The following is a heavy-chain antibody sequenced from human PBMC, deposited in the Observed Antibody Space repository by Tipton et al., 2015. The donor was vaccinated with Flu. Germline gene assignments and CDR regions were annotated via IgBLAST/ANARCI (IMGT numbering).Heavy chain of an antibody. J-gene: IGHJ4*02. CDR3: ARDRNDYYDSSGYMLGFDIDY. D-gene: IGHD3-22*01. CDR2: IWYDGSNK. Sequence: QLVQSGGGVVQPGRSLRLSCAASGFTFSSYGMHWVRQAPGKGLEWVAVIWYDGSNKYYADSVKGRFTISRDNSKNTLYLQMNSLRAEDTAVYYCARDRNDYYDSSGYMLGFDIDYWGKGTVVTVSS. V-gene: IGHV3-33*01. CDR1: GFTFSSYG.